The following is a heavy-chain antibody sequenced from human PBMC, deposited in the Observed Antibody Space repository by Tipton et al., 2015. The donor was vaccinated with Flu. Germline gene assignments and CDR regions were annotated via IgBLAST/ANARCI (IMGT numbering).Heavy chain of an antibody. J-gene: IGHJ6*02. D-gene: IGHD1-26*01. Sequence: QLVQSGGVVVQPGGSLRLSCAASGLTFDGYDMHWVRQAPGKGLEWVSVISWDGGSTFYADSVRGRFTVSRDNSENSLYLQMSSLRAEDTALYYCAPEVAWQGGGYYGMDVWCQGTTVTVSS. CDR2: ISWDGGST. V-gene: IGHV3-43D*03. CDR3: APEVAWQGGGYYGMDV. CDR1: GLTFDGYD.